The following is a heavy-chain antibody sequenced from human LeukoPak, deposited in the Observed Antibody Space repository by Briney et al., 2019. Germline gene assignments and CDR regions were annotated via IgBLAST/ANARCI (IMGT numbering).Heavy chain of an antibody. V-gene: IGHV3-7*01. CDR1: GFTFSSYW. Sequence: GGSLRLSCAASGFTFSSYWMSWVRQAPGKGLEWVTNIKQDGSEKYYVDSVKGRFTISRDNAKSSLYLQMNSLRAEDTAVYYCARESSSFYYYYMDVWGKGTTVTVSS. J-gene: IGHJ6*03. CDR2: IKQDGSEK. CDR3: ARESSSFYYYYMDV. D-gene: IGHD6-6*01.